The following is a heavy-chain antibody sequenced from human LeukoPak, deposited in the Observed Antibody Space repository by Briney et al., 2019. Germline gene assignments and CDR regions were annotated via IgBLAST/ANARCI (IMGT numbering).Heavy chain of an antibody. Sequence: TSETLSLTCTVSGGSISSGSYYWSWIRQPAGKGLEWIGRIYTSGSTNYNPSLKSRVTISVDTSKNQFSLKLSSVTAADTAVYYCARERGYPGYWGQGTLVTVSS. CDR3: ARERGYPGY. CDR1: GGSISSGSYY. D-gene: IGHD3-3*01. J-gene: IGHJ4*02. V-gene: IGHV4-61*02. CDR2: IYTSGST.